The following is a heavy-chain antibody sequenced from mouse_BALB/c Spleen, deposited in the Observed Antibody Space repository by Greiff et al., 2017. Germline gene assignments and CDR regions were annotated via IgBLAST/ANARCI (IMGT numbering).Heavy chain of an antibody. CDR1: GFSLTSYG. J-gene: IGHJ1*01. Sequence: VQLQQSGPGLVAPSQSLSITCTVSGFSLTSYGVHWVRQPPGKGLEWLGVIWAGGSTNYNSALMSRLSISKDNSKSQVFLKMNSLQTDDTAMYYCARGWDDYDWYFDVWGAGTTVTVSA. V-gene: IGHV2-9*02. CDR3: ARGWDDYDWYFDV. D-gene: IGHD2-4*01. CDR2: IWAGGST.